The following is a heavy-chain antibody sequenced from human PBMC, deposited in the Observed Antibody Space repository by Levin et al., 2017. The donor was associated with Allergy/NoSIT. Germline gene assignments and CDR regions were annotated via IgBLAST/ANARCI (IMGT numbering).Heavy chain of an antibody. D-gene: IGHD6-19*01. CDR1: GFTFRNYG. CDR3: ATSTPGVAVGDY. J-gene: IGHJ4*02. Sequence: GGSLRLSCVASGFTFRNYGFHWVRQAPGKGLEWVAIIWYDASNQYYADSVKGRFTISRDNSKNTLYLQMDSLRAEDTAVYFCATSTPGVAVGDYWGQGALVTVSS. CDR2: IWYDASNQ. V-gene: IGHV3-33*01.